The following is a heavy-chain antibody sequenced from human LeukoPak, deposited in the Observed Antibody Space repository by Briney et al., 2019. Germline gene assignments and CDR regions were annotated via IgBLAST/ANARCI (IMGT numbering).Heavy chain of an antibody. CDR1: GYTFTGYY. CDR2: INPNSGGT. Sequence: ASVKVSCKASGYTFTGYYMHWVRQAPGQGLEWMGWINPNSGGTNYAQKFQGRVTMTRDTSISTAYMELSRLRSDDTAVYYCARDHVLPRRDGYLGYWGQGTLVTVSS. J-gene: IGHJ4*02. CDR3: ARDHVLPRRDGYLGY. V-gene: IGHV1-2*02. D-gene: IGHD5-24*01.